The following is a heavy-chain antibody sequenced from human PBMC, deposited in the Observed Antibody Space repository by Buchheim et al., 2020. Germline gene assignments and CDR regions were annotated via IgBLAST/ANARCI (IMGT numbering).Heavy chain of an antibody. J-gene: IGHJ6*01. Sequence: QVQLVESGGGVVQPGRSLRLSCAASGFTFSSYTMHWVRQAPGKGLEWVAVISYDGSNKYYADSVKGRFTISRDHSKNTLFLQMNSLRAEDTAVYYCARDEGAAGIWYYGMDVWGQGTT. CDR2: ISYDGSNK. V-gene: IGHV3-30*17. CDR1: GFTFSSYT. CDR3: ARDEGAAGIWYYGMDV. D-gene: IGHD6-13*01.